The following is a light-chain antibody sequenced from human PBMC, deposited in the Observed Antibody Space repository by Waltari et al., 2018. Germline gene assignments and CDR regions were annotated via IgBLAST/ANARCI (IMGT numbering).Light chain of an antibody. CDR3: HSRDASGVAGS. CDR2: DKN. CDR1: SLRSYY. Sequence: SSELTQDPAVSVAMGQTVRITCQGDSLRSYYASWYQQRPGQAPILVMYDKNNPPSGVPDRFSGSSSHNTASLTITGAQAEDEASYYCHSRDASGVAGSFGGGTKLTVL. J-gene: IGLJ2*01. V-gene: IGLV3-19*01.